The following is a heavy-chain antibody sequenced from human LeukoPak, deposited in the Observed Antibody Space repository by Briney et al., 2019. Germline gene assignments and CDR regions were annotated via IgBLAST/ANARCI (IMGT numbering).Heavy chain of an antibody. J-gene: IGHJ4*02. D-gene: IGHD3-10*01. CDR1: GFTCSVYG. V-gene: IGHV3-33*01. CDR2: IWNDGSNK. CDR3: ARASGPFDY. Sequence: GGSLRLSCAASGFTCSVYGMHWVRQAPGKGLEWVAVIWNDGSNKYYADSVKGRFTISRDNSKNTLYLQMNSLRAEDTAVYSCARASGPFDYWGQGTLVTVSS.